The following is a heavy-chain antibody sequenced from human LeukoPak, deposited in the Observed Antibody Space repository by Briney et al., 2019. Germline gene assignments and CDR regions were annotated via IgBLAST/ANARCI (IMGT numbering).Heavy chain of an antibody. CDR3: ARDGWVEMATITYPFDY. D-gene: IGHD5-24*01. V-gene: IGHV1-18*04. CDR1: GYTFTGYY. CDR2: ISAYNGNT. Sequence: GASVKVSCKASGYTFTGYYMHWVRQAPGQGLEWMGWISAYNGNTNYAQKLQGRVTMTTDTSTSTAYMELRSLRSDDTAVYYCARDGWVEMATITYPFDYWGQGTLVTVSS. J-gene: IGHJ4*02.